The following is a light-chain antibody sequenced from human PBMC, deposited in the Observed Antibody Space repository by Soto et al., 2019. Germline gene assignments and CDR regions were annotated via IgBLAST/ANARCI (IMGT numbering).Light chain of an antibody. CDR3: QQRSNWPPRYS. V-gene: IGKV3-11*01. J-gene: IGKJ2*01. CDR1: QSVDNY. CDR2: DTS. Sequence: EIVLTQSPATLSLSPGERATLSCRASQSVDNYLAWYQQKPGQAPRLLIYDTSNRATGIPARFSGSGSGTDFTLTISSLEPEDFAIYYCQQRSNWPPRYSFGQGTKLEIK.